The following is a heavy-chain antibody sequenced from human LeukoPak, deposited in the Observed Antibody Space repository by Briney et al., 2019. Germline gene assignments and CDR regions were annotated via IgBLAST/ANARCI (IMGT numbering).Heavy chain of an antibody. CDR3: ATMVRGVIEDNWFDP. CDR2: ISAYNGNT. CDR1: GYTFTSYG. V-gene: IGHV1-18*01. D-gene: IGHD3-10*01. J-gene: IGHJ5*02. Sequence: ASVKVSCKASGYTFTSYGISWVRQAPGQGLEWMGWISAYNGNTNYAQKLQGRVTMTTDTSTSTAYMELRSLRSDDTAVYYRATMVRGVIEDNWFDPWGQGTLVTVSS.